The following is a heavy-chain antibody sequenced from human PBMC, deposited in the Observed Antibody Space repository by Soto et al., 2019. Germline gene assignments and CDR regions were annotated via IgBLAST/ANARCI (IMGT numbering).Heavy chain of an antibody. J-gene: IGHJ4*02. CDR1: GASASTGVYY. Sequence: QVQLYESGPGLVQPSQTLSLSCTVSGASASTGVYYWTWIRQHPGKGLEWIGYIDNTGSAYYNPSLTGRVDISVDTSKNQFSLNLQSLTAADTAFYYCAGAVSDFDVRRYRTSYFDQWGQGILVTVSS. D-gene: IGHD3-10*02. CDR3: AGAVSDFDVRRYRTSYFDQ. V-gene: IGHV4-31*03. CDR2: IDNTGSA.